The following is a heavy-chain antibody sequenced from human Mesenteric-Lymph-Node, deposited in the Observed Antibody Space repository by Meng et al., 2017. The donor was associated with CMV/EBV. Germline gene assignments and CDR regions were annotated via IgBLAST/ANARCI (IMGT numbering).Heavy chain of an antibody. D-gene: IGHD3-3*01. CDR2: IDTGTGDP. Sequence: YTFRTEALSGVRQAPGQGLEWMGWIDTGTGDPTYAQVFRGRFVFSVDTSVSTAYLQITSLKAEDTAIYYCAKNGSDWRGFGNYGMDVWGQGTTVTVSS. CDR1: YTFRTEA. V-gene: IGHV7-4-1*02. CDR3: AKNGSDWRGFGNYGMDV. J-gene: IGHJ6*02.